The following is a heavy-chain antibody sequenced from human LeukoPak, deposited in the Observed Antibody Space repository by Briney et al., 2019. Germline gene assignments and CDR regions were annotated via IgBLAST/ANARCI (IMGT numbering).Heavy chain of an antibody. V-gene: IGHV4-34*01. CDR3: ARGVVTPTFDAFDI. CDR2: INHSGST. D-gene: IGHD2-21*02. J-gene: IGHJ3*02. CDR1: GGSFSGYY. Sequence: SETLSLTCAVNGGSFSGYYWSWIRQPPGKGLEWIGEINHSGSTNYNPSLKSRVTISVDTSKNQFSLKLSSVTAADTAVYYCARGVVTPTFDAFDIWGQGTMVTVSS.